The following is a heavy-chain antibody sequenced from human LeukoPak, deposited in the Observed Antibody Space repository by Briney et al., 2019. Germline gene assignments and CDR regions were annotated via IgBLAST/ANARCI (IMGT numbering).Heavy chain of an antibody. CDR1: GFTVSSNY. Sequence: PGGSLRLSCAASGFTVSSNYMSWVRQAPGKGLEWVSVIYSGGSTYYADSMKGRFSISRDNAKNSLYLQMNSLRADDTAVYYCARDPWSYWSYWGQGTLVTVSS. CDR2: IYSGGST. J-gene: IGHJ4*02. D-gene: IGHD1-26*01. V-gene: IGHV3-66*01. CDR3: ARDPWSYWSY.